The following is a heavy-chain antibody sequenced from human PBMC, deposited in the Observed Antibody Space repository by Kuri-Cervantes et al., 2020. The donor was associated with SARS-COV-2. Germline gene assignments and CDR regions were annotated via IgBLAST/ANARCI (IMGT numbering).Heavy chain of an antibody. V-gene: IGHV1-46*01. D-gene: IGHD7-27*01. CDR3: ARLWGTNDAFDI. Sequence: ASVKVSCKTSGYTITNFFMHWVRQAPGQGLEWMGLITPNGDLTLYAQNFQGRFTVTRDTSTRTVFMELSSLRSEDTAVYYCARLWGTNDAFDIWGQGTMVTVSS. CDR1: GYTITNFF. J-gene: IGHJ3*02. CDR2: ITPNGDLT.